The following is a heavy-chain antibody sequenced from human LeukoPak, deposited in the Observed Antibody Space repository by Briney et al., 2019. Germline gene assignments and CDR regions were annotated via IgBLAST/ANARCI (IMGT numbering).Heavy chain of an antibody. D-gene: IGHD3-3*01. CDR1: GFTFSSYS. J-gene: IGHJ4*02. CDR3: ARGGISYDFWSGYYQYFDY. CDR2: ISSSSSYI. Sequence: GGSLRLSCAASGFTFSSYSMNWVRQAPGKGLEWVSSISSSSSYIYYADSVKGRFTISRDNAKNSLYLQMNSLRAEDTAVYYCARGGISYDFWSGYYQYFDYWGQGTLVTVSS. V-gene: IGHV3-21*01.